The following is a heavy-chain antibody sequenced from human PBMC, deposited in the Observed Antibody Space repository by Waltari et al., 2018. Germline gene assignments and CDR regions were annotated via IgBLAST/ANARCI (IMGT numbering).Heavy chain of an antibody. Sequence: QVQLQQWGAGLLKPSETLSLTCAVYGGSFSGYYWSWIRQPPGKGREWVGEINHSGSTNYNPSLKGRVTISVDTSKNQFSRKLSSVTAADTAVYYCARGVYSSGWYNWFDPWGQGTLVTVSS. CDR2: INHSGST. CDR1: GGSFSGYY. J-gene: IGHJ5*02. D-gene: IGHD6-19*01. CDR3: ARGVYSSGWYNWFDP. V-gene: IGHV4-34*01.